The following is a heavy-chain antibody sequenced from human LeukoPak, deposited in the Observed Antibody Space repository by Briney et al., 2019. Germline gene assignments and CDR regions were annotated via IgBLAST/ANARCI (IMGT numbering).Heavy chain of an antibody. CDR2: ISGSGGST. D-gene: IGHD6-19*01. CDR3: AKGGSIAVAGTGDY. J-gene: IGHJ4*02. V-gene: IGHV3-23*01. Sequence: GGSLRLSCAASGFTFSSYAMSWVRQAPGKGLEWVSAISGSGGSTYYADSVKGRFTISRDNSKNTLYLQMNSLRAEDTAVYYCAKGGSIAVAGTGDYWGQGTLVTVSS. CDR1: GFTFSSYA.